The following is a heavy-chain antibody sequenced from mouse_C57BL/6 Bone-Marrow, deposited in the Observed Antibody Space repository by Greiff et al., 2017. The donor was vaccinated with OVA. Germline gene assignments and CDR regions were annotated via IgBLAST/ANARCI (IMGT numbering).Heavy chain of an antibody. V-gene: IGHV1-4*01. D-gene: IGHD1-1*01. CDR3: ARPLYGSRSYYYAMDY. CDR1: GYTFTSYT. Sequence: QLQQSGAELARPGASVKMSCKASGYTFTSYTMHWVKQRPGQGLEWIGYINPSSGYTKYNQKFKDKATLTADKSSSTAYMQLSSLTSEDSAVYYCARPLYGSRSYYYAMDYWGQGTSVTVSS. J-gene: IGHJ4*01. CDR2: INPSSGYT.